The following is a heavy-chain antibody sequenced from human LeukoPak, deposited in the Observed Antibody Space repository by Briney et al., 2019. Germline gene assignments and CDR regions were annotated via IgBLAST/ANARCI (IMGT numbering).Heavy chain of an antibody. CDR1: GYSISTGYY. CDR2: FYHGGST. V-gene: IGHV4-38-2*02. CDR3: ARQGSAYNFDF. J-gene: IGHJ4*02. D-gene: IGHD2-15*01. Sequence: PSETLSLTCTVSGYSISTGYYWDWIRQPPGKGLEWIGTFYHGGSTYYNPSLKSRVTISVDTSKNQFSLNLTSVTAADTAVYYCARQGSAYNFDFWGQGLLVTVSS.